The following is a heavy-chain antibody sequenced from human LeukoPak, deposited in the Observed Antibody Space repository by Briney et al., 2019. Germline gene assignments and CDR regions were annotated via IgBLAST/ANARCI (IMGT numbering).Heavy chain of an antibody. CDR2: IYYSGST. D-gene: IGHD6-19*01. CDR1: GGSISSGGYY. J-gene: IGHJ4*02. CDR3: ARVKAVDFDY. V-gene: IGHV4-31*03. Sequence: SETLSLTCTVSGGSISSGGYYWSCIRQHPGKGLEWIGYIYYSGSTYYNPSLKSRVTISVDTSKNQFSLKLSSVTAADTAVYYCARVKAVDFDYWGQGTLVTVSS.